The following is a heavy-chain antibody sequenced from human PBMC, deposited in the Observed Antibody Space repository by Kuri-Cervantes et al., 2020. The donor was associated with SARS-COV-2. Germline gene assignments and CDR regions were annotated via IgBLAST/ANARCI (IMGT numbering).Heavy chain of an antibody. V-gene: IGHV4-39*01. CDR1: GGSISSSSYY. J-gene: IGHJ4*02. Sequence: GSLRLSCTVSGGSISSSSYYWGWIRQPPGKGLEWIGSIYYSGSTYYNPSLKSRVTISVDTSKNQFSLKLSSVTAADTAVYYCARHDGGYFDYWGQGTLVTVSS. CDR2: IYYSGST. CDR3: ARHDGGYFDY. D-gene: IGHD3-10*01.